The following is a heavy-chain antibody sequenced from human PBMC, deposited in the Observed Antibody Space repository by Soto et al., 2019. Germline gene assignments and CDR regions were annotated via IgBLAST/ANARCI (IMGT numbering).Heavy chain of an antibody. CDR1: GFTFSNYG. Sequence: QVKLVESGGGVVQPGRSLTLSCAASGFTFSNYGMHWVRQAPGGGLEGVAVVSSDGNTKFYIDSVKGRFTVSRDNSQNTMSLHMSRLRDEDTGVYYCAKDYETHYYGSGSPDSWGQGTLVTVSS. D-gene: IGHD3-10*01. V-gene: IGHV3-30*18. CDR2: VSSDGNTK. J-gene: IGHJ4*02. CDR3: AKDYETHYYGSGSPDS.